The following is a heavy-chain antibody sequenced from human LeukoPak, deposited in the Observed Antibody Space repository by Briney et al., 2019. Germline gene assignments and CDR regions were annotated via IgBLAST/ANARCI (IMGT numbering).Heavy chain of an antibody. J-gene: IGHJ3*02. V-gene: IGHV3-21*01. Sequence: GGSLRLSCAASGFTFSSYSMNWVRQAPGKGLEWVSSISSSSSYIYHADSVKGRFTISRDNAKNSLYLQMNSLRAEDTAVYYCARLTTDDAFDIWGQGTMVTVSS. D-gene: IGHD4-4*01. CDR1: GFTFSSYS. CDR2: ISSSSSYI. CDR3: ARLTTDDAFDI.